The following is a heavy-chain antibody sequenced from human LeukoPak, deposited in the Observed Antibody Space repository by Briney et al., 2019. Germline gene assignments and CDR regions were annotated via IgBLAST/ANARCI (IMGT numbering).Heavy chain of an antibody. CDR1: GFTFSSYE. Sequence: GGSLRLSCAASGFTFSSYEMNWVRQAPGKGLEWVSYISSSGNTMSYADSVKGRFTISRDNAKNSLYLQMNSLRAEDTAVYYCAELGITMIGGVWGKGTTVTISS. J-gene: IGHJ6*04. V-gene: IGHV3-48*03. D-gene: IGHD3-10*02. CDR3: AELGITMIGGV. CDR2: ISSSGNTM.